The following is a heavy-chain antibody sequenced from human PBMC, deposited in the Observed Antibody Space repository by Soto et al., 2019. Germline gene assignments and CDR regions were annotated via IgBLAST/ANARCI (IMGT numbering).Heavy chain of an antibody. Sequence: QVQLVQSGAEMKKPGSSGKVSCQSSGGTFNTYAMNWVRQAPGQGPEWMGDIYPMFGAANYAPKFQGRVTMTADESTGTSYMQLSSLTSEDTALYFCAREVQVHTPAFVYWGQGTLVTVSS. CDR3: AREVQVHTPAFVY. CDR1: GGTFNTYA. D-gene: IGHD3-10*01. V-gene: IGHV1-69*19. CDR2: IYPMFGAA. J-gene: IGHJ4*02.